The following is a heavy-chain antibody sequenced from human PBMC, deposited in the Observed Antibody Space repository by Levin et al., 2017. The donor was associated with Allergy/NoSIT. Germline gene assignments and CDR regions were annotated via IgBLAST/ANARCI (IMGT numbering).Heavy chain of an antibody. V-gene: IGHV3-11*01. D-gene: IGHD1-26*01. CDR2: ISSSGRTI. CDR3: ARDHAPFNIVGATPFAFDI. Sequence: GESLKISCAASGFTFSDYYMTWIRQAPGKGLEWVSYISSSGRTIFYADSVKGRFTVSRDNAKNSLYLQMNSLRAEDTAVYYCARDHAPFNIVGATPFAFDIWGQGTMVTVSS. CDR1: GFTFSDYY. J-gene: IGHJ3*02.